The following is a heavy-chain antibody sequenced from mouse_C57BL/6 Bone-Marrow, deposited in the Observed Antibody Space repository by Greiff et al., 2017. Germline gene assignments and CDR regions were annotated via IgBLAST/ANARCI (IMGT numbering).Heavy chain of an antibody. D-gene: IGHD2-3*01. CDR1: GYSITSGYY. CDR3: AMGGYCYAMDY. V-gene: IGHV3-6*01. CDR2: ISYDGSN. Sequence: EVQLQESGPGLVKPSQSLSLTCSVTGYSITSGYYWNWIRQFPGNKLEWMGYISYDGSNNYNPSLKNRISITRDTSKNQFFLKLNSVTTEDTATYYCAMGGYCYAMDYWGQGTSVTVSS. J-gene: IGHJ4*01.